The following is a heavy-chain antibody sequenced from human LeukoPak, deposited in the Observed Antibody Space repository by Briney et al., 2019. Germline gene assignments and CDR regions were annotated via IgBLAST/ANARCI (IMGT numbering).Heavy chain of an antibody. Sequence: GGSLRLSCAASGFTFSDYYMSWIRQAPGKGLEWVSYISSSGSTIYYADSVEGRFTISRDNAKNSLYLQMNSLRAEDTAVYYCAKLYRTLEWELHENYFDYWGQGTLVTVSS. V-gene: IGHV3-11*01. CDR3: AKLYRTLEWELHENYFDY. J-gene: IGHJ4*02. D-gene: IGHD1-26*01. CDR2: ISSSGSTI. CDR1: GFTFSDYY.